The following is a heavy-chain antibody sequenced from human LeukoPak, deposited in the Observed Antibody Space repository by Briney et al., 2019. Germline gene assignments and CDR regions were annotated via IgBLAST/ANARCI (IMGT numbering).Heavy chain of an antibody. CDR2: ISYDGSNK. Sequence: PGGSLRLSCAASGFTFSSYGMHWVRQAPGKGLEWVAVISYDGSNKYYADSVKGRFTISRDNSKNTLYLQMNSLRAEDTAVYYCAKVFSHIVVVTASRGAFDIWGQGTTVTVSS. CDR3: AKVFSHIVVVTASRGAFDI. V-gene: IGHV3-30*18. CDR1: GFTFSSYG. D-gene: IGHD2-21*02. J-gene: IGHJ3*02.